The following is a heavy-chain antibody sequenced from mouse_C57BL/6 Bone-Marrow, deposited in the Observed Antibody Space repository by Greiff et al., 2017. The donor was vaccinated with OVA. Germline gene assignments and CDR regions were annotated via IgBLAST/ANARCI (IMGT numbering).Heavy chain of an antibody. V-gene: IGHV1-42*01. CDR2: INPSTGGT. J-gene: IGHJ3*01. D-gene: IGHD4-1*01. CDR1: GYSFTGYY. Sequence: VQLQQSGPELVKPGASVKISCKASGYSFTGYYMNWVKQSPEKSLEWIGEINPSTGGTTYNQKFKAKATLTVDKSSSTAYMQLKSLTSEDSAVYYCARSGGTAWFAYGGQGTLVTVSA. CDR3: ARSGGTAWFAY.